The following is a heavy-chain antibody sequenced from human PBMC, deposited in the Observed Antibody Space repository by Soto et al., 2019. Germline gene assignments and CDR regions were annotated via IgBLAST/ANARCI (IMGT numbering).Heavy chain of an antibody. CDR2: IIPIFGTA. J-gene: IGHJ6*02. D-gene: IGHD3-16*01. CDR1: GGTFSSYA. Sequence: SVKVSCKASGGTFSSYAISWVRQAPGQGLEWMGGIIPIFGTANYTQKFQGRVTITADKSTSTAYMELSSLRSEDTAVYYCARVYDYVWGRTTAYYYYGMDVWGQGTTVTVSS. V-gene: IGHV1-69*06. CDR3: ARVYDYVWGRTTAYYYYGMDV.